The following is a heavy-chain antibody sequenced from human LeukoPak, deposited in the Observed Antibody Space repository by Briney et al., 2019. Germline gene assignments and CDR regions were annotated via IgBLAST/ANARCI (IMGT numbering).Heavy chain of an antibody. CDR1: GYSFTSYW. D-gene: IGHD1-26*01. CDR3: ARSAYSGSYYETWDY. CDR2: IYPGDSDT. Sequence: GESLKISCKGSGYSFTSYWIGWVRQMPGKGLEWMGIIYPGDSDTRYSPSFQGQVTISADKFISTAYLQWSSLKASDTAMYYCARSAYSGSYYETWDYWGQGTLVTVSS. J-gene: IGHJ4*02. V-gene: IGHV5-51*01.